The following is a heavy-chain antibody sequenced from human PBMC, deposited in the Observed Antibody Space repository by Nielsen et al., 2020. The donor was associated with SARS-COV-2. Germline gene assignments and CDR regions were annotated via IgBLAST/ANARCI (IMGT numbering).Heavy chain of an antibody. CDR1: GFTFDDYG. J-gene: IGHJ6*02. Sequence: GGSLRLSCAASGFTFDDYGMSWVRQAPGKVLEWVSGINWNGGSTGSADSVKGRFTISRDNAKNSLFLQMNSLRAEDTALYHCATTPDPHYYYGMDVWGQGTTVTVSS. CDR3: ATTPDPHYYYGMDV. V-gene: IGHV3-20*01. CDR2: INWNGGST. D-gene: IGHD1-14*01.